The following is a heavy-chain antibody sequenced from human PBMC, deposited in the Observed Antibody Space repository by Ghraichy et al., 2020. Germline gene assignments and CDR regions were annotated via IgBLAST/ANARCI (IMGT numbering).Heavy chain of an antibody. V-gene: IGHV4-30-4*01. Sequence: SETLYLTCTVSGGSIISGDYYWSWIRQPPGKGLEWIGYIYYSGNTYYTPSLRSRVIMSVDTSKNQFSLKLSSVTAADTAVYFCARERVIWSGSHRAMDVWGRGTTVTVSS. CDR3: ARERVIWSGSHRAMDV. J-gene: IGHJ6*02. D-gene: IGHD3-3*01. CDR1: GGSIISGDYY. CDR2: IYYSGNT.